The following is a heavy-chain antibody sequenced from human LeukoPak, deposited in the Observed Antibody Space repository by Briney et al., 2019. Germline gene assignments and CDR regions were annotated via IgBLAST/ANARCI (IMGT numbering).Heavy chain of an antibody. Sequence: PSETLSLTCTVSGGSISSYYWSWIRQPPGKGLEWIGYIYYSGSTNYNPSLKSRITISVDTSKNQFSLKLSSVTAADTAVYYCARGHSDIVVVPAEASYYYMDVWGKGTTVTVSS. V-gene: IGHV4-59*01. D-gene: IGHD2-2*01. CDR1: GGSISSYY. CDR3: ARGHSDIVVVPAEASYYYMDV. CDR2: IYYSGST. J-gene: IGHJ6*03.